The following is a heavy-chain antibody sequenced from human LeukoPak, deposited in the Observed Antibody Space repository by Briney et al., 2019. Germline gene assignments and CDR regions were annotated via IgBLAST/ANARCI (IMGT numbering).Heavy chain of an antibody. V-gene: IGHV3-30*18. Sequence: GRSLRLSCAASGFTFSSYGMHWVRQAPGKGLEWVAVISYDGSNKYYADSVKGRFTISRDNSKNTLYLQMNSLRAEDTAVYYCAEENNIGQLLLYFGYWGQGTLVTVS. CDR1: GFTFSSYG. CDR2: ISYDGSNK. CDR3: AEENNIGQLLLYFGY. D-gene: IGHD2-2*01. J-gene: IGHJ4*02.